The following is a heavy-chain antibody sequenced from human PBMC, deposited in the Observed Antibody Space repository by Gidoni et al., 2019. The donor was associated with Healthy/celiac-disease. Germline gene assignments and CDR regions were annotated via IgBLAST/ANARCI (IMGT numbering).Heavy chain of an antibody. CDR1: GFTFRSYS. CDR3: ARVYYEAPWDWYFDL. D-gene: IGHD3-22*01. J-gene: IGHJ2*01. V-gene: IGHV3-21*01. CDR2: ISSSSSYI. Sequence: EVQLLESGGGLVKPGGSLRLSCAASGFTFRSYSMNWVRQAPGKGLEWVSSISSSSSYIYYADSVKGRFTISRDNAKNSLYLQMNSLRAEDTAVYYCARVYYEAPWDWYFDLWGRGTLVTVSS.